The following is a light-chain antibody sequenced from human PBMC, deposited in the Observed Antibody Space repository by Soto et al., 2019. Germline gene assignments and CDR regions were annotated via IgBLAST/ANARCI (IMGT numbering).Light chain of an antibody. J-gene: IGLJ2*01. CDR1: NIGSER. CDR2: YDS. V-gene: IGLV3-21*04. Sequence: SYELTQPPSVSVAPGKTARITCGGNNIGSERVHWYQQKPGQAPVLVIYYDSDRPSGIPERFTGSNAGNTATLTTSRVEAGDEADYYCQVWDRSSDVVFGGGTKLTVL. CDR3: QVWDRSSDVV.